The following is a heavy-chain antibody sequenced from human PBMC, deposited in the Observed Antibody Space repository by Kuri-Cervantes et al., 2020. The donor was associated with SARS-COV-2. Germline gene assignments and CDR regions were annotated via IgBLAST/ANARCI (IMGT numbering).Heavy chain of an antibody. Sequence: ASVKVSCKASGYTFTSYGISWVRQAPGQGLEWMGWISAYYGNTNYAQKLQGRVTMTTDTSTSTAYMELRSLSSDDTAVYYCARVSPAVAWYYYYLDVWGKGTTVTVSS. CDR2: ISAYYGNT. D-gene: IGHD6-19*01. CDR3: ARVSPAVAWYYYYLDV. CDR1: GYTFTSYG. J-gene: IGHJ6*03. V-gene: IGHV1-18*01.